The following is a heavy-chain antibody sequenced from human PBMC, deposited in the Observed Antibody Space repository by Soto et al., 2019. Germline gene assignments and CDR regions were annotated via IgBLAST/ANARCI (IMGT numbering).Heavy chain of an antibody. Sequence: GESLKISCKGSGYSFTSYWISWVRQMPGKGLEWMGRIDPSDSYTNYSPSFQGHVTISADKSISTAYLQWSSLKASDTAMYYCARHEADYGDYVGWVVRYWGQGTLVTVSS. J-gene: IGHJ4*02. CDR2: IDPSDSYT. D-gene: IGHD4-17*01. CDR3: ARHEADYGDYVGWVVRY. V-gene: IGHV5-10-1*01. CDR1: GYSFTSYW.